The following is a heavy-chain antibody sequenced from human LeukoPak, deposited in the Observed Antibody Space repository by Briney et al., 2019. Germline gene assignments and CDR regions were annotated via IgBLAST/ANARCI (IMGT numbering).Heavy chain of an antibody. CDR3: AREGPDYYDSSGYNSPRDDAFDI. Sequence: ASVKVSCKASGYTFTSYGISWVRQAPGQGLEWMGCISAYNGNTNYAQKLQGRVTMTTDTSTSTAYMELRSLRSDDTAVYYCAREGPDYYDSSGYNSPRDDAFDIWGQGTMVTVSS. J-gene: IGHJ3*02. V-gene: IGHV1-18*01. CDR2: ISAYNGNT. D-gene: IGHD3-22*01. CDR1: GYTFTSYG.